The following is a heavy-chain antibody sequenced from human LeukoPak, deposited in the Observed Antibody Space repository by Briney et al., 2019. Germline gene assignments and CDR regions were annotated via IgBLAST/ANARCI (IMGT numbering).Heavy chain of an antibody. CDR3: ARDRSETYGEPTFDY. CDR1: GGSFSGYY. Sequence: SETLSLTCAVYGGSFSGYYWSWIRQPAGKGLEWIGRIYTSGSTNYNPSLKSRVTMSVDTTKNQFSLKLSSVTAADTAVYYCARDRSETYGEPTFDYWGQGTLVTVSS. J-gene: IGHJ4*02. CDR2: IYTSGST. D-gene: IGHD4-17*01. V-gene: IGHV4-4*07.